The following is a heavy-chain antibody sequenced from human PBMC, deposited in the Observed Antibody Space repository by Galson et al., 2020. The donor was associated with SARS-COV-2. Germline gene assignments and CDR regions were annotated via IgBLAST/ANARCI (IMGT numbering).Heavy chain of an antibody. CDR2: IYTTGST. J-gene: IGHJ6*02. D-gene: IGHD3-22*01. Sequence: ASETLSLTCSVSGGSIGSYYWSWIRQPAGKGLEWIGRIYTTGSTTYNPSLKSRVTMPVDKSKNQFSLKLSSVTAADTAVYYCVRDLHYYDSSAYRYYYTMDVWGQGTLLTVSS. V-gene: IGHV4-4*07. CDR3: VRDLHYYDSSAYRYYYTMDV. CDR1: GGSIGSYY.